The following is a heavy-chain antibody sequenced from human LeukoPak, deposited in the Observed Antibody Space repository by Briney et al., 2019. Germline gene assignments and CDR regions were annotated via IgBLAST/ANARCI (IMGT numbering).Heavy chain of an antibody. CDR2: ISGSGSNT. Sequence: GGSLRLSCAAPGFTFSSYAMSWVRQAPGKGLEWVSAISGSGSNTYYADSVKGRFSISRDNSKNTLHLQMNSLRAEDTAVYYCAPTTVTTLDYWGQGTLVTVSS. CDR1: GFTFSSYA. V-gene: IGHV3-23*01. D-gene: IGHD4-17*01. J-gene: IGHJ4*02. CDR3: APTTVTTLDY.